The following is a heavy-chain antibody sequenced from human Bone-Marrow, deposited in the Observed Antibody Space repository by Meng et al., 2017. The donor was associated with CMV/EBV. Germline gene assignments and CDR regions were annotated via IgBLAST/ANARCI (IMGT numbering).Heavy chain of an antibody. CDR2: IKQDGSEK. CDR3: ARAPSGYNWFEP. CDR1: GFTFSSYW. Sequence: GESLKISCAASGFTFSSYWMSWVRQAPGKGLEWVANIKQDGSEKYYVDSVKGRFTISRDNAKNSLYLQMNSLRAEDTAVYYCARAPSGYNWFEPWGQGTLVTVSS. V-gene: IGHV3-7*01. D-gene: IGHD7-27*01. J-gene: IGHJ5*02.